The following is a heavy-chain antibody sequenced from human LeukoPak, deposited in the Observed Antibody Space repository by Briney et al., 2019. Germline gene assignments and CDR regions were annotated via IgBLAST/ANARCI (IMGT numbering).Heavy chain of an antibody. Sequence: PSETLSLTSTVSGGSISSGSYYWSWIRQPAGKGLEWIGRIYTSGSTNYNPSLKSRVTISVDTSKNQFSLKLSSVTAADTAVYYCARADYVDAFDIWGQGTMVTVSS. J-gene: IGHJ3*02. CDR3: ARADYVDAFDI. CDR2: IYTSGST. CDR1: GGSISSGSYY. D-gene: IGHD4-17*01. V-gene: IGHV4-61*02.